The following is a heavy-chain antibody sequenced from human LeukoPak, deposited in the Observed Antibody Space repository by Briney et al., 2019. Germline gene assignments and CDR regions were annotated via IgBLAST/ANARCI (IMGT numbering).Heavy chain of an antibody. CDR2: ITSSSNYI. Sequence: GSLRLSCAASGFTFSSFSMNWVRQTPGKGLEWVSSITSSSNYIYYAEPVKGRLTISRDNAKNSLYLQMNSLRAEDTGVYYCARDGDLFDYWGQGTLVTVSS. CDR3: ARDGDLFDY. J-gene: IGHJ4*02. V-gene: IGHV3-21*01. D-gene: IGHD3-10*01. CDR1: GFTFSSFS.